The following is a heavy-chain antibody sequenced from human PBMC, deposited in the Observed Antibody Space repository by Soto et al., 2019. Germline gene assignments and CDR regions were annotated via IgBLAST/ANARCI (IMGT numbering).Heavy chain of an antibody. Sequence: SQTLSLTCSISGDSVSSNSGAWSLIRQSPSRGLEWLGRTYYRSKWYNDYAVSVKSRITINPDTSKNQFSLQLNSVTPEDTAVYYCARGGIYGSGSYYPGMDVWGQGTTVTVSS. CDR2: TYYRSKWYN. V-gene: IGHV6-1*01. CDR1: GDSVSSNSGA. J-gene: IGHJ6*02. D-gene: IGHD3-10*01. CDR3: ARGGIYGSGSYYPGMDV.